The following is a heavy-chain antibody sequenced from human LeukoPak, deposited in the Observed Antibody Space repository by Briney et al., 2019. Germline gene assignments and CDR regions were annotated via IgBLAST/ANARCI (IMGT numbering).Heavy chain of an antibody. CDR3: ARIDYGGNSGTAY. D-gene: IGHD4-23*01. CDR1: VGTFSSYT. CDR2: IIPILGIA. V-gene: IGHV1-69*02. J-gene: IGHJ4*02. Sequence: SVKVSCKASVGTFSSYTISSVRQAPGQGLEWMGRIIPILGIANYAQKFQGRVTITADKSTSTAYMELSSLRSEDTAVYYCARIDYGGNSGTAYWGQGNLVIVSA.